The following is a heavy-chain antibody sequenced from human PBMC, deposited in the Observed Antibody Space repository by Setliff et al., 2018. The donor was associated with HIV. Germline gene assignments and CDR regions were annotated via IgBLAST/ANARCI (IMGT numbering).Heavy chain of an antibody. CDR1: GYTFTGYY. Sequence: GASVKVSCRASGYTFTGYYMHWVRQAPGQGLEWMGWINPNSGDTNYAQKFQGRVTMTRDTSISTAYMELSRLRSDDTAVYYCARGSLLGYFDWLFPDWGQGTLVTVSS. CDR2: INPNSGDT. J-gene: IGHJ4*02. V-gene: IGHV1-2*02. CDR3: ARGSLLGYFDWLFPD. D-gene: IGHD3-9*01.